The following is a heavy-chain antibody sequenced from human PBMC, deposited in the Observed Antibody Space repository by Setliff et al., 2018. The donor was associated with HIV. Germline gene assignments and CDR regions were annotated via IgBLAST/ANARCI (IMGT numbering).Heavy chain of an antibody. Sequence: ASVKVSCKASGYTFTSYAMHWVRQAPGQRLEWMGWISAYNGNTNYAQKLQGRVTMTTDTSTSTAYMELRSLRSDDTAVYYCARDVWAAAGDTFDYWGQGTLVTVSS. CDR3: ARDVWAAAGDTFDY. CDR2: ISAYNGNT. D-gene: IGHD6-13*01. V-gene: IGHV1-18*01. CDR1: GYTFTSYA. J-gene: IGHJ4*02.